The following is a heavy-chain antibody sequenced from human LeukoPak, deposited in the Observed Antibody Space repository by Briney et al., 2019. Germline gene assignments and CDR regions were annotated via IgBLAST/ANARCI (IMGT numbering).Heavy chain of an antibody. D-gene: IGHD6-13*01. J-gene: IGHJ4*02. CDR3: ARGSRIGYGNFDY. V-gene: IGHV1-2*06. Sequence: ASVKVSCTASGYTFTGYYMHWVRQAPGQGLEWMGRINPNSGGTNYAQKFQGRVTMTRDTSISTAYMELSRLRSDDTAVYYCARGSRIGYGNFDYWGQGTLVTVSS. CDR2: INPNSGGT. CDR1: GYTFTGYY.